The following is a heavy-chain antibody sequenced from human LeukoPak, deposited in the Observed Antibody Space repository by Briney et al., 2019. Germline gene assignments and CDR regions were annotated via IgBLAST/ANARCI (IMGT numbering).Heavy chain of an antibody. J-gene: IGHJ5*02. CDR3: ARHEYYDTSGYYEARFDP. V-gene: IGHV4-39*01. D-gene: IGHD3-22*01. CDR2: IYLSGHT. Sequence: SETLSLTRTVSGGSTSTRNYFWGWIRQPPGRGLEWIASIYLSGHTYYNPSLKSRVAMSVDTSKNQFSLKLSSVTAADTAVYYCARHEYYDTSGYYEARFDPWGQGTLVTVSS. CDR1: GGSTSTRNYF.